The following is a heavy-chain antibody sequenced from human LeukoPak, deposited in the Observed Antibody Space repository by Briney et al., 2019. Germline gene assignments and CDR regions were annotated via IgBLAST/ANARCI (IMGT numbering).Heavy chain of an antibody. CDR2: IYPDDSDT. CDR1: GYTFSNYW. J-gene: IGHJ5*02. Sequence: GESLKISCKASGYTFSNYWIGWVRQMPGKGLEWMGIIYPDDSDTRYSPSFQGQVTISADKSINTAYLQWSSLKASDTAMYYCARSYNWNYRRFDPWGQGTLVTVSS. V-gene: IGHV5-51*01. CDR3: ARSYNWNYRRFDP. D-gene: IGHD1-7*01.